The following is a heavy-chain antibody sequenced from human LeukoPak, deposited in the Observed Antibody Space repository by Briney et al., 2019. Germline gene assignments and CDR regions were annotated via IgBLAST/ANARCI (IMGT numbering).Heavy chain of an antibody. V-gene: IGHV3-48*02. CDR1: GFTFSNYN. Sequence: GGSLRLSCAASGFTFSNYNMNWVRQAPGKGLEWLSFISGSTSSIYYADSVKGRFTISRDDAKNSLYLQMNSLRDDDTAVYYCARIRTGYWGQGTLVTVSS. J-gene: IGHJ4*02. D-gene: IGHD4-17*01. CDR2: ISGSTSSI. CDR3: ARIRTGY.